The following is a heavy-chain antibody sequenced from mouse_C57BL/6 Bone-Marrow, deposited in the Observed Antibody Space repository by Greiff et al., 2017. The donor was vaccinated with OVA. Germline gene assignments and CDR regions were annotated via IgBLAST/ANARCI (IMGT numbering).Heavy chain of an antibody. Sequence: QVHVKQPGAELVKPGASVKLSCKASGYTFTSYWMQWVKQRPGQGLEWIGEIDPSDSYTNYNQKFKGKATLTVDTSSSTAYMQLSSLTSEDSAVYYCARYPLYYDYDGDWYFDVWGTGTTVTVSS. CDR3: ARYPLYYDYDGDWYFDV. D-gene: IGHD2-4*01. CDR2: IDPSDSYT. V-gene: IGHV1-50*01. J-gene: IGHJ1*03. CDR1: GYTFTSYW.